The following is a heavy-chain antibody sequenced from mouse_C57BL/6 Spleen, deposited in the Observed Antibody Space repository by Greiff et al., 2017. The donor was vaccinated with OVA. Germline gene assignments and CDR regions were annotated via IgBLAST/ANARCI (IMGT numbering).Heavy chain of an antibody. CDR3: TRSGDGYYSYIDV. CDR1: GYTFTSYW. Sequence: VQLQQSGTVLARPGASVKMSCKTSGYTFTSYWMHWVKQRPGQGLEWIGAIYPGNSDTSYNQKFKGKAKLTAFTSARTAYMELSSLTNEDSAVYYCTRSGDGYYSYIDVWGTGTTVTVSS. D-gene: IGHD2-3*01. CDR2: IYPGNSDT. J-gene: IGHJ1*03. V-gene: IGHV1-5*01.